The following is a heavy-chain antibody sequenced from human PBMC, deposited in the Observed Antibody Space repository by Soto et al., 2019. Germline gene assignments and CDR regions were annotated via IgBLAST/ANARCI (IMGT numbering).Heavy chain of an antibody. J-gene: IGHJ4*02. CDR1: GYTFTSYG. Sequence: QVQLVQSGAEVKKPGASVKVSCKASGYTFTSYGISWVRQAPGQGLEWMGWISAYNGNTNYAPKLQGRVTMTTDTSTSTAYMELRSLRSDATAVYYCATHYDFWSGYSTTPDYWGQGTLVTVSS. CDR2: ISAYNGNT. D-gene: IGHD3-3*01. V-gene: IGHV1-18*01. CDR3: ATHYDFWSGYSTTPDY.